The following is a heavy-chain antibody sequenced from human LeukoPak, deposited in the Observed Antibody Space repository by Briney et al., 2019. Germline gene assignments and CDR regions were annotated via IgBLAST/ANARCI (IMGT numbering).Heavy chain of an antibody. CDR2: IYHSGST. CDR1: GGSISSSNW. D-gene: IGHD3-9*01. J-gene: IGHJ4*02. CDR3: ARGFYDILTGAFFDY. Sequence: SETLSLTCAVSGGSISSSNWWSWVRQPPGKGLEWIGEIYHSGSTNYNPSLKSRVTISVDKSKNQFSLKLSSVTAADTAVYYCARGFYDILTGAFFDYWGQGTLVTVSS. V-gene: IGHV4-4*02.